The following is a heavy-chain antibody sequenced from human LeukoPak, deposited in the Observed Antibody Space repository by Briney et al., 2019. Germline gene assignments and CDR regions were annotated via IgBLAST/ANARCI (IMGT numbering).Heavy chain of an antibody. D-gene: IGHD5/OR15-5a*01. V-gene: IGHV3-23*01. CDR3: AKINSVHDYFDY. CDR2: ISGSGGST. Sequence: GGSLRLSCAASGFTFSSYAMSWVRQAPGKGLEWVSAISGSGGSTYYADSVKGRFTISRDNSRNTLYLQMNSLRAEDTAVYYCAKINSVHDYFDYWGQGTLVTVSS. CDR1: GFTFSSYA. J-gene: IGHJ4*02.